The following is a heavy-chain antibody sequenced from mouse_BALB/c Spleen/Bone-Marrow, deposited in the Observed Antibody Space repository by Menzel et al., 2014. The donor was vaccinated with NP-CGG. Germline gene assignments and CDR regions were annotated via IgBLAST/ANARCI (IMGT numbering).Heavy chain of an antibody. Sequence: QVQLQQSGAELVMPGASVKMSCKASGYTFTDYWIHWVKQRPGQGLEWIGAIDTSDDYTTYNQKFEGKATLTVDESSSTAYMQFSSLTSEDSAVYYCARSDYRYDPLAYWGQGTLVTVSA. J-gene: IGHJ3*01. CDR2: IDTSDDYT. CDR1: GYTFTDYW. CDR3: ARSDYRYDPLAY. D-gene: IGHD2-14*01. V-gene: IGHV1-69*01.